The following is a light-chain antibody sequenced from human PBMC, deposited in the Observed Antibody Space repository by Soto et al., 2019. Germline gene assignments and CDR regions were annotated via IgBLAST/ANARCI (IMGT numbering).Light chain of an antibody. Sequence: EIVLTQSPGTLSLSPGERATLSCRASQSFSSTFLAWYQQKPGQAPRLLIHGASNRATGIPDRFSGSGSGTDFTLTISRLEPEDFAVYYCQQYAGSPRTLGQGTKVEVK. CDR2: GAS. J-gene: IGKJ1*01. V-gene: IGKV3-20*01. CDR3: QQYAGSPRT. CDR1: QSFSSTF.